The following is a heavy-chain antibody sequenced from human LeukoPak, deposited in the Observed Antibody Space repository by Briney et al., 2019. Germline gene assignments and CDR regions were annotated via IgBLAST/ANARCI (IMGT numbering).Heavy chain of an antibody. CDR1: GGSISSYY. V-gene: IGHV4-4*07. CDR2: IYSSGST. CDR3: ARHTQIFGVVYGMDV. D-gene: IGHD3-3*01. J-gene: IGHJ6*02. Sequence: SETLSLTCSVSGGSISSYYWGWIRQPAGKGLEWIGRIYSSGSTNYNPSLKTRLTMSVDTSKNQFSLKLSSVTAADTAVYYCARHTQIFGVVYGMDVWGQGTTVTVSS.